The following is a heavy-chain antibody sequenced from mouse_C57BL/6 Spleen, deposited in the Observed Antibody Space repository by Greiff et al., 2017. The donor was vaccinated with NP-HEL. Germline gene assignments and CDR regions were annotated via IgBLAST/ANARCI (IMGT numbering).Heavy chain of an antibody. CDR1: GYSFTSYY. CDR2: IYPGSGNT. D-gene: IGHD2-5*01. J-gene: IGHJ2*01. Sequence: VQLQQSGPELVKPGASVKISCKASGYSFTSYYIHWVKQRPGQGLEWIGWIYPGSGNTKYNEKFKGKATLTADTSASTAYMQLSSLTSEDSAVYYCARYGYSNPDYWGQGTTLTVSS. CDR3: ARYGYSNPDY. V-gene: IGHV1-66*01.